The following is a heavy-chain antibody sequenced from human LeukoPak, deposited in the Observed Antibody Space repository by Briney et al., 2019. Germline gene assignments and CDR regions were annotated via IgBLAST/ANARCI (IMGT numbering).Heavy chain of an antibody. J-gene: IGHJ4*02. CDR1: GGSINSYY. V-gene: IGHV4-59*01. D-gene: IGHD3-22*01. Sequence: SETLSLTCTVSGGSINSYYWSWIRQPPGKGLEWIGYIYYSGSTNYNPSLKSRVTISVDTSKNQFSLKLSSVTAADTAVYYCARVTGYMIEDYFDYRGQGTLVTVSA. CDR2: IYYSGST. CDR3: ARVTGYMIEDYFDY.